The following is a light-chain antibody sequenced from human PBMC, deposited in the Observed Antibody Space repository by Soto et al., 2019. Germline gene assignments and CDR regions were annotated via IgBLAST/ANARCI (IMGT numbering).Light chain of an antibody. J-gene: IGKJ1*01. CDR1: QSISSW. V-gene: IGKV1-5*03. CDR3: QQYNSYSRT. Sequence: DIQMTQSPSTLSASVGDRVTITCRASQSISSWLAWYQQKPGKAPKLLIYKASSLESGVPSRFSGSGSGTEFTLTISSLQSYDFATYYCQQYNSYSRTFGQGTKVEIK. CDR2: KAS.